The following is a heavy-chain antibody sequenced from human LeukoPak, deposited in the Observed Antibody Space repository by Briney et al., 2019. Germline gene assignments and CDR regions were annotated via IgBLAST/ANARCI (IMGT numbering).Heavy chain of an antibody. Sequence: SVKVSCKASGGTFSSYAISWVRQAPGQGLEWMGRIIPILGIANYAQEFQGRVTITADKSTSTAYMELSSLRSEDTAVYYCARDQGDSSYCSGGSCYSFYWGQGTLVTVSS. J-gene: IGHJ4*02. V-gene: IGHV1-69*04. CDR3: ARDQGDSSYCSGGSCYSFY. CDR1: GGTFSSYA. D-gene: IGHD2-15*01. CDR2: IIPILGIA.